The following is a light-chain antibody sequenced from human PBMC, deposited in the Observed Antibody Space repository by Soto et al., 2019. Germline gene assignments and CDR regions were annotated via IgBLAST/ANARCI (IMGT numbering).Light chain of an antibody. CDR2: GAS. Sequence: EIVLTQSPGTLSLSPGERATLSCRASQSVSRSYLAWYQQTPGQAPRLLIYGASSRATGIPDRFSGSGSGTDFTLTISRLEPEDFAVYYCQQYGSSPRTFGQGTKVEIK. CDR3: QQYGSSPRT. V-gene: IGKV3-20*01. CDR1: QSVSRSY. J-gene: IGKJ1*01.